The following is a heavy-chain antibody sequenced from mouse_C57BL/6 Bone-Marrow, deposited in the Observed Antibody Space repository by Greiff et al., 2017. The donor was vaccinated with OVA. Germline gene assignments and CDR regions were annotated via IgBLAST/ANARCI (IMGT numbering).Heavy chain of an antibody. J-gene: IGHJ4*01. D-gene: IGHD1-1*01. CDR3: ARFYGSSYENAMDY. CDR2: IYPGDGDT. Sequence: VKLQQSGAELVKPGASVKISCKASGYAFSSYWMNWVKQRPGKGLEWIGQIYPGDGDTNYNGKFKGKATLTADKSSSTAYMQLSSLTSEDSAVYFCARFYGSSYENAMDYWGQGTSVTVSS. CDR1: GYAFSSYW. V-gene: IGHV1-80*01.